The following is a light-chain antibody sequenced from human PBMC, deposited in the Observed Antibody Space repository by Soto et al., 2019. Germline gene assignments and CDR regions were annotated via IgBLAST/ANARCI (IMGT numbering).Light chain of an antibody. CDR2: RTS. CDR3: QEYNGRSS. Sequence: EGETTQSPATLSVSPGERATLSCRASQNVDGDLAWYQQKPGQAPRLLIYRTSTRANGTPVRFSGSGSGTEFTLTISSLQSEDFAVYYCQEYNGRSSFGQGTKVEIK. V-gene: IGKV3-15*01. CDR1: QNVDGD. J-gene: IGKJ1*01.